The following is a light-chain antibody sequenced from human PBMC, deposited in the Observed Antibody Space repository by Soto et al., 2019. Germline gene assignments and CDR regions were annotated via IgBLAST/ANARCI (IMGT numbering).Light chain of an antibody. J-gene: IGLJ3*02. CDR1: RNDVGRYNL. Sequence: QSALTQPASVSGSPEQSITISCPGTRNDVGRYNLVSWYQQHPGKAPKVMIYEATKRPSGVSNRFSGSKSGNTASLTISGLQAEDEADYYCCAYAGSGTVVFGGGTKLTVL. V-gene: IGLV2-23*01. CDR2: EAT. CDR3: CAYAGSGTVV.